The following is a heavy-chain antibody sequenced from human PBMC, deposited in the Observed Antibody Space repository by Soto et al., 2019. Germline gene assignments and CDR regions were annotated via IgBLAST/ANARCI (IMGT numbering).Heavy chain of an antibody. CDR1: GGSISSYY. Sequence: SETLSLTCTFSGGSISSYYWSWIRQPPGKGLEWIGYIYYSGSTNYNPSLKSRVTISVDTSKNQFSLKLSSVTAADTAVYYCARDQGAAGWFDPWGPGTLVTVSS. CDR3: ARDQGAAGWFDP. CDR2: IYYSGST. J-gene: IGHJ5*02. V-gene: IGHV4-59*01. D-gene: IGHD1-26*01.